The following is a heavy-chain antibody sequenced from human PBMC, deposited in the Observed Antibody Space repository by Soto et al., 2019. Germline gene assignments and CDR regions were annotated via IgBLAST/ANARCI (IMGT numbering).Heavy chain of an antibody. CDR3: ERAEGIRTGAFDI. CDR2: IYYSGST. Sequence: SETLSLTCTVSGGSISSYYWSWIRQPPGKGLEWIGYIYYSGSTNYNPSLKSRVTISVDTSKNQFSLKLSSVTAADTAVYYCERAEGIRTGAFDIWGQGTMVTVSS. CDR1: GGSISSYY. J-gene: IGHJ3*02. D-gene: IGHD2-15*01. V-gene: IGHV4-59*01.